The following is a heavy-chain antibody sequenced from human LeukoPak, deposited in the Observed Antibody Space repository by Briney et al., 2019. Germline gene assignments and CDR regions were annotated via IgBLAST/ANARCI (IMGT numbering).Heavy chain of an antibody. CDR3: ARDRVAVVRGVSAFDY. V-gene: IGHV3-21*01. CDR2: ISPSSSYI. J-gene: IGHJ4*02. Sequence: GGSLRLSCAASGFTLNTYGMNWVRQAPGKGLEWVSSISPSSSYIYYTDSVKGRFTISRDNAKNSLYLQMNSLRAEDTAVYYCARDRVAVVRGVSAFDYWGQGTLVTVSS. D-gene: IGHD3-10*01. CDR1: GFTLNTYG.